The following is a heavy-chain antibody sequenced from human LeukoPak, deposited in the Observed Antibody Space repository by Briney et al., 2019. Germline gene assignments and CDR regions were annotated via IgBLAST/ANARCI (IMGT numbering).Heavy chain of an antibody. CDR2: ITTISHYI. V-gene: IGHV3-21*01. D-gene: IGHD3-10*01. CDR1: GFTLSDYH. Sequence: GGSLRLSCAASGFTLSDYHITWVRQAPGKGLEWLSSITTISHYIYYAGAVRGRFTISRDNAKNSLYLQMNSLRGEDTAVYYCARSGGPGTYHQLRYNWFDPWGQGTLVTVSS. CDR3: ARSGGPGTYHQLRYNWFDP. J-gene: IGHJ5*02.